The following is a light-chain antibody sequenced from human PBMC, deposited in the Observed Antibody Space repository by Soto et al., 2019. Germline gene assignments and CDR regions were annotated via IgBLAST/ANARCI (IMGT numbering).Light chain of an antibody. CDR3: QQYDSSPIT. CDR2: GTY. V-gene: IGKV3-20*01. J-gene: IGKJ5*01. CDR1: HSVSSNH. Sequence: IVLTHSPGTLSFSPGEIATLSFRAIHSVSSNHLALYQQKPCQAPRLLIYGTYSRATGIPDRFSGSGSGTDFTLTLTRLEPEDFAVYYCQQYDSSPITFGQGTRLEIK.